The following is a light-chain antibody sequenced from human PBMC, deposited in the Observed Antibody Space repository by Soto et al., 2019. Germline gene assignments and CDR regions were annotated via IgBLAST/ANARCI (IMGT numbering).Light chain of an antibody. CDR1: QGIYNW. Sequence: DIQMTQSPSSVSASVGDRFASTFRASQGIYNWLAWYQQKPGKAPKLLISAVSNLQSGVPSRFSGSGYGTDFTLTISSLQPEDFATYYCQQANTFPLTLGPGTKVDIK. CDR3: QQANTFPLT. V-gene: IGKV1D-12*01. CDR2: AVS. J-gene: IGKJ3*01.